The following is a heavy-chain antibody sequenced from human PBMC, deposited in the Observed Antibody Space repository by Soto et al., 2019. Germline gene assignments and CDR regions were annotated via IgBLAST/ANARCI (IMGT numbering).Heavy chain of an antibody. D-gene: IGHD1-7*01. J-gene: IGHJ5*02. CDR2: IYHSGST. CDR3: AGYNWNYYFNP. Sequence: SETLSLTCTVSGGSVRDGSYYWAWLRQPPGKGLEWIGHIYHSGSTIYNPSLKSRVTISIDTSKSQFSLNLNSMTAADTAVYYCAGYNWNYYFNPWGQGTLVTVSS. V-gene: IGHV4-61*01. CDR1: GGSVRDGSYY.